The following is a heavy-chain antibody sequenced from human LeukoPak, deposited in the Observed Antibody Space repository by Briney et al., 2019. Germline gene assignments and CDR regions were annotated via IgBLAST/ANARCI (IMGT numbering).Heavy chain of an antibody. CDR1: GDTFNIFA. V-gene: IGHV1-69*01. CDR3: ASGADKRLGYYYYYMDV. CDR2: IITVYGTP. D-gene: IGHD2-15*01. Sequence: ASVKVSCKASGDTFNIFAISWVRQAPGQGLEWMGGIITVYGTPNYAQKFQGRVTITADESTNTVFMDLSSLGSEDTAVYYCASGADKRLGYYYYYMDVWGKGTTVTVS. J-gene: IGHJ6*03.